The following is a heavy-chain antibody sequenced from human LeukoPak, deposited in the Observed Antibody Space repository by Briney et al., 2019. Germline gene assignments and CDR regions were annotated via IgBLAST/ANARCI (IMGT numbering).Heavy chain of an antibody. D-gene: IGHD2-15*01. Sequence: PGGSLKLSCAASGFTFSSYSMNWVRQAPGKGLEWVSSLSSSSSYIYYADSVKGRFTISRDNAKNSLYLQMNSLRAEDTAVYYCASSGGSPKKYYYYGMDVWGQGTTVTVSS. CDR1: GFTFSSYS. J-gene: IGHJ6*02. CDR3: ASSGGSPKKYYYYGMDV. V-gene: IGHV3-21*01. CDR2: LSSSSSYI.